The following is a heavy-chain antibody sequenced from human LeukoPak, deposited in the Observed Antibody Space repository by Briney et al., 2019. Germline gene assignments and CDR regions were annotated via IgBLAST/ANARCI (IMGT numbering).Heavy chain of an antibody. J-gene: IGHJ6*03. CDR2: RNTQSGNT. CDR1: VYMFTNYD. Sequence: RASVTVSCTASVYMFTNYDINWVRQAPGQGGERMGWRNTQSGNTGYAQQIRGRVTIPRDTSITTAYMELSSLRSEDTAVYYCARGPNYSNFGSAYYYYMDVWGKGTTVTVPS. CDR3: ARGPNYSNFGSAYYYYMDV. D-gene: IGHD4-11*01. V-gene: IGHV1-8*03.